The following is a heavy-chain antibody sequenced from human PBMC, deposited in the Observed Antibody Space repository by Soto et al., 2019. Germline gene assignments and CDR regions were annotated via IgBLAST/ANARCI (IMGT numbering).Heavy chain of an antibody. J-gene: IGHJ4*02. V-gene: IGHV1-46*01. CDR3: ARLTKLIAAPFGFDY. Sequence: GASVKVSCKASGYTFTSYYMHWVRQAPGQGLEWMGIINPSGGSTSYAQKFQGRVTMTRDTSTSTVYMELSSLRSEDTAVYYCARLTKLIAAPFGFDYWGQGTLVTVSS. CDR2: INPSGGST. D-gene: IGHD6-13*01. CDR1: GYTFTSYY.